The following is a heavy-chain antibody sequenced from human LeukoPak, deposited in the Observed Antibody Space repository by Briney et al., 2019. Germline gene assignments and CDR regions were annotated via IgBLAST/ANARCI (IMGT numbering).Heavy chain of an antibody. D-gene: IGHD3-10*02. Sequence: GGSLRLSCTASGFTFGDYAMSWFRQAPGKGLEWVGFIRSKAYGGTTEYAASVKGRFTISRDDSKSIAYLQMNSLKTEDTAVYYCTRDRLRSWGHYYYYYMDVWGKGTTVTVSS. CDR2: IRSKAYGGTT. J-gene: IGHJ6*03. CDR1: GFTFGDYA. V-gene: IGHV3-49*03. CDR3: TRDRLRSWGHYYYYYMDV.